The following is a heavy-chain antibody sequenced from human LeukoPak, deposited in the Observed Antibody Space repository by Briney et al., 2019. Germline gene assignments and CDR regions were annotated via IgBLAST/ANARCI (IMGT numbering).Heavy chain of an antibody. CDR2: ISSSGNTI. Sequence: PGGSLRLSCAASGFTFSNYEMNWVRQAPGKGLEWVSYISSSGNTIYYADSVKGRFTISRDNALHQQMNRLRAEDTAVYYCARVGRTITASDYWGQGTLVTVSS. CDR3: ARVGRTITASDY. J-gene: IGHJ4*02. V-gene: IGHV3-48*03. CDR1: GFTFSNYE. D-gene: IGHD1-26*01.